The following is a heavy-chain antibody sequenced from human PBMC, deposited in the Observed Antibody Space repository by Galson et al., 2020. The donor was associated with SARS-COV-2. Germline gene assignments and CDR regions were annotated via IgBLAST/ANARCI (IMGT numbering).Heavy chain of an antibody. CDR3: ATRPSMVRVNWFDP. CDR2: FDPEDGET. J-gene: IGHJ5*02. Sequence: ASVKVSCKVSGYTLTELSMHWVRQAPGQGLEWMGGFDPEDGETIYAQKFQGRVTMTEDTSTDTAYMELSSLRSEDTAVYYCATRPSMVRVNWFDPWGQGTLVTVSS. D-gene: IGHD3-10*01. V-gene: IGHV1-24*01. CDR1: GYTLTELS.